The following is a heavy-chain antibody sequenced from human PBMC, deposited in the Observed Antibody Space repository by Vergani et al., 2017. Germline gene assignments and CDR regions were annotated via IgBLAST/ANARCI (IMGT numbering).Heavy chain of an antibody. V-gene: IGHV3-21*01. CDR2: ISSSSSYI. CDR3: ARAARAYDSSGXFGY. Sequence: EVQLVESGGGVVQPGGSLRLSCAASGFTFDDYAMNWVRQAPGKGLEWVSSISSSSSYIYYADSVKGRFTISRDNAKNSLYLQMNSLRAEDTAVYYCARAARAYDSSGXFGYWGQGTLVTVSS. D-gene: IGHD3-22*01. J-gene: IGHJ4*02. CDR1: GFTFDDYA.